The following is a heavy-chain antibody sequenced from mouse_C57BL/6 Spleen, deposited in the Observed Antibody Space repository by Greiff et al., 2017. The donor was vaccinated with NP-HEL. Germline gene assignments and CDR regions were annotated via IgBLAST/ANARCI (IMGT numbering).Heavy chain of an antibody. V-gene: IGHV2-6*03. CDR3: ARSITTAWYFDV. D-gene: IGHD1-2*01. CDR1: GFSLTSYG. CDR2: IWRAGST. Sequence: VKLVESGPGLVAPSQSLSITCTVSGFSLTSYGVHWVRQPPGTGLEWLVVIWRAGSTTYNSAIKSRLSTCKDNSKNQVFLKMNSLQTDDTAMSYCARSITTAWYFDVWGTGTTVTVSS. J-gene: IGHJ1*03.